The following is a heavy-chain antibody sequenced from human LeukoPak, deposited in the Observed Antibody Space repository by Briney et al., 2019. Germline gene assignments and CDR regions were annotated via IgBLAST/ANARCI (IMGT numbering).Heavy chain of an antibody. CDR1: GYTFTSYY. J-gene: IGHJ4*02. Sequence: ASVKVSCKASGYTFTSYYMHWGRQAPGQGLEWMGIINPSGGSTSYAQKFQGRVTMTRDTSTSTVYMELSSLRSEDTAVYYCARVSSGLYYSDSSGYYFDYWGQGTLVTVSS. CDR3: ARVSSGLYYSDSSGYYFDY. CDR2: INPSGGST. D-gene: IGHD3-22*01. V-gene: IGHV1-46*01.